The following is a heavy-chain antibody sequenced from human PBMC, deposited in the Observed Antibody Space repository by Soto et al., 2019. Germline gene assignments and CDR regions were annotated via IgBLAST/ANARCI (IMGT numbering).Heavy chain of an antibody. J-gene: IGHJ6*02. CDR3: DSSGSPDYYYYGMDV. V-gene: IGHV1-2*04. Sequence: ASVKVSCKASGYTFTGYYMHWVRQAPGQGLEWMGWINPNSGGTNYAQKFQGWVTMTRDTSISTAYMELSRLRSDDTAVYYYDSSGSPDYYYYGMDVWGQGTTVTVSS. CDR1: GYTFTGYY. CDR2: INPNSGGT. D-gene: IGHD3-22*01.